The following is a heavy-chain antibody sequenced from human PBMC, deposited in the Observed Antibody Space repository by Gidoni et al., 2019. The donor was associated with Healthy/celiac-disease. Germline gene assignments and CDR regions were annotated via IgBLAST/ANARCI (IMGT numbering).Heavy chain of an antibody. Sequence: QVQLQESGPGLVTPSETLSLTCAVSGYSISRGYSWGWIRQPPGKGLEWIGGIDHSGSTYYNPSIKSRVTISVDTAKNQFARKLSSVTAADTAVYYCARDPGTGEPKYYFDYWGQGTLVTVSS. CDR1: GYSISRGYS. D-gene: IGHD3-9*01. CDR3: ARDPGTGEPKYYFDY. J-gene: IGHJ4*02. CDR2: IDHSGST. V-gene: IGHV4-38-2*02.